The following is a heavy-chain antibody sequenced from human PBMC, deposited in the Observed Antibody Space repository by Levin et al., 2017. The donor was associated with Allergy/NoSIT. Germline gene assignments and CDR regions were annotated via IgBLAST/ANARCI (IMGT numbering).Heavy chain of an antibody. CDR1: EFKFSDFA. V-gene: IGHV3-23*01. CDR2: ISDSGDNT. CDR3: AQSITVFGVPQFR. Sequence: GGSLRLSCAGSEFKFSDFAMSWVRQAPGKALEWVSTISDSGDNTYYADSVQDRFTISRDNSKKSLSLEMNNLRAEDTATYYCAQSITVFGVPQFRWGQGTLVTVSS. D-gene: IGHD3-3*01. J-gene: IGHJ4*02.